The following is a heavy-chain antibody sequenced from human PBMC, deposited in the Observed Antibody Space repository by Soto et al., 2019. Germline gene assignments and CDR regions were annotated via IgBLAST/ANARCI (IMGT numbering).Heavy chain of an antibody. CDR2: ISNNGAHT. CDR3: ARRGYGSRWPNVYMDV. V-gene: IGHV3-64*01. Sequence: AQLVESGGGLVQPGGSLRLSCAASGFTFSNYEMHWVRQAPGKGLEYVSGISNNGAHTDYAKSVKGRFTISIDNSENTLYLQMGSLRAEDMALYYCARRGYGSRWPNVYMDVWGKGTTVTVSS. J-gene: IGHJ6*03. D-gene: IGHD6-13*01. CDR1: GFTFSNYE.